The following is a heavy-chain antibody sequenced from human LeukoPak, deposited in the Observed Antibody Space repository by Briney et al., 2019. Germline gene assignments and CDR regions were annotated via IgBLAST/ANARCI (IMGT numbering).Heavy chain of an antibody. D-gene: IGHD3-10*01. V-gene: IGHV1-3*01. CDR3: ARDLVGFPWFGELSLGKMDV. J-gene: IGHJ6*02. Sequence: ASVKVSCKASGYTFTSYAMHWVRQAPGQRLEWMGWINAGNGNTKYSQKFQGRVTITRDTSASTAYMELSSLRSEDTAVYYCARDLVGFPWFGELSLGKMDVWGQGTTVTVSS. CDR2: INAGNGNT. CDR1: GYTFTSYA.